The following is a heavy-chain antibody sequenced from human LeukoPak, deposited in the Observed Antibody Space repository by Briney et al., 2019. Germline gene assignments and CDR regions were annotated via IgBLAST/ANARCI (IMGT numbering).Heavy chain of an antibody. CDR3: AKALGGSGRFDY. V-gene: IGHV3-23*01. J-gene: IGHJ4*02. CDR1: GFTFSSYA. Sequence: GGSLRLSCAASGFTFSSYAMSWVRQAPGKGLEWVSATSGSGGSTYYADSVKGRFTISRDNSKNTLYLQMNSLRAEDTAVYYCAKALGGSGRFDYWGQGTLVTVSS. D-gene: IGHD3-10*01. CDR2: TSGSGGST.